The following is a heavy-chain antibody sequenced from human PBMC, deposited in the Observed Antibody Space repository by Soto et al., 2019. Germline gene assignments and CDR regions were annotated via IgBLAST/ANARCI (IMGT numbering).Heavy chain of an antibody. CDR1: GGTFSSYR. J-gene: IGHJ4*02. V-gene: IGHV1-69*13. CDR3: VRDSGAKLRSS. CDR2: IVPIYRTA. D-gene: IGHD6-19*01. Sequence: SVKVSCKASGGTFSSYRINWVRQAPGQGLEWMGGIVPIYRTADSAQEFQGRVTITADESARTAYMELRSLKSRDTAVYYCVRDSGAKLRSSWGQGTLVTVSS.